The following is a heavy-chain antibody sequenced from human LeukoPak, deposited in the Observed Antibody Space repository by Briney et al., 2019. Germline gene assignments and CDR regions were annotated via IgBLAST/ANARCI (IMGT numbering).Heavy chain of an antibody. Sequence: SETLSLTCTVSGGSIRSSYYYWSWIRQPPGKGLERIGEINQSGSTNYNPSLKSRVTISVDTSVNQFSLKLTSVTAADTAVFYCARRIEKTAMVDYWGQGTLVTVSS. CDR2: INQSGST. V-gene: IGHV4-39*07. CDR1: GGSIRSSYYY. D-gene: IGHD5-18*01. CDR3: ARRIEKTAMVDY. J-gene: IGHJ4*02.